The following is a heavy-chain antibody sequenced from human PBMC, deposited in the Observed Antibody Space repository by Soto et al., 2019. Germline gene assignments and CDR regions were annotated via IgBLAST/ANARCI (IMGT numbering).Heavy chain of an antibody. Sequence: QVQLQESGPGLVKPSGTLSLTCAVSGGSISSSNWWSWVRQPPGKGLEWIGEIYHSGSTNYKPSLKIRVNISVVKSMNQFSLKLSSVTAADTAVYYCARYGSGSYRLSSYNWFDPWGQGTLVTVSS. V-gene: IGHV4-4*02. CDR1: GGSISSSNW. J-gene: IGHJ5*02. D-gene: IGHD3-16*02. CDR3: ARYGSGSYRLSSYNWFDP. CDR2: IYHSGST.